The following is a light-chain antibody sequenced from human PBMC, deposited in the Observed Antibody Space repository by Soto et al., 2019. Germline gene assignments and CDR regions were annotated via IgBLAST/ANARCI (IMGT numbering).Light chain of an antibody. J-gene: IGKJ2*01. V-gene: IGKV3-15*01. CDR3: QHYDNWPEYT. CDR2: GAS. Sequence: EIVMTQSPATLSVSPGERATLSCRASQSVSSNLAWYQQKLCQAPRLLIYGASTRATGIPARFSGSRSGTEFTLTISSLQSEDFAVYYCQHYDNWPEYTFGHGTKLEI. CDR1: QSVSSN.